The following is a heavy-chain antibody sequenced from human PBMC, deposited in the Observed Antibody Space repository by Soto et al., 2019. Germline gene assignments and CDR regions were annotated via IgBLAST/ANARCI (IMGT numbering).Heavy chain of an antibody. D-gene: IGHD2-21*01. J-gene: IGHJ6*03. CDR1: GFTFSSYA. CDR3: ATDAIPRVYYYYYMDV. CDR2: ISGSGGST. Sequence: EVQLLESGGGLVQPGGSLRLSCAASGFTFSSYAMSWVRQAPGKGLEWVSAISGSGGSTYYADSVKGRFTISRDNSKNTVYLQMNSLKAEDTAVYYCATDAIPRVYYYYYMDVWGKGTTVTVSS. V-gene: IGHV3-23*01.